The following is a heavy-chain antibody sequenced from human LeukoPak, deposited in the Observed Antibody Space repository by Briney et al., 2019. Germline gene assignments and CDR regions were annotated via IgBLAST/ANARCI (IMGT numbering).Heavy chain of an antibody. V-gene: IGHV1-2*02. D-gene: IGHD1-1*01. Sequence: ASVKVSCKASGYTFTVYYMHWVRQAPGQGLEWMGWISPNSGATNYAQNFQGRVTMTRDTSISTVYMELSRLRSDDTAVNYCAREGTTGTTTDLDYWGQGTLVTVSS. J-gene: IGHJ4*02. CDR2: ISPNSGAT. CDR1: GYTFTVYY. CDR3: AREGTTGTTTDLDY.